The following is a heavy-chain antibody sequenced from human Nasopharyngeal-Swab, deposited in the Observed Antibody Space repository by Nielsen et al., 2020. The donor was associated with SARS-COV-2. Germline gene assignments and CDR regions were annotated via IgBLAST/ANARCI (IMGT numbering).Heavy chain of an antibody. J-gene: IGHJ5*02. D-gene: IGHD3-10*01. Sequence: ESLKISCTVSGGSISSYYWSWIRQPPGKGLEWIGYIYYSGSTSYNPSLKSRVTISVDTSKNQFSLKLSSVTAADTAVYYCARDAGYGSGTGVDPWGQGTLVTVSS. CDR3: ARDAGYGSGTGVDP. CDR2: IYYSGST. CDR1: GGSISSYY. V-gene: IGHV4-59*01.